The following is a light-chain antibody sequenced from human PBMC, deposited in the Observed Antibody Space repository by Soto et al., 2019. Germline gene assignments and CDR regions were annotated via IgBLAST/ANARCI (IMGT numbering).Light chain of an antibody. V-gene: IGKV3-15*01. CDR3: QQYNNWPPDRT. CDR1: QSVSSN. Sequence: EIVMTQSPATLSVSPGERATLSCRASQSVSSNLAWYQQKPGQAPRLLIYGASTRATGIPARFRCSGSGTEFTLTISSMRSEDFAIYFCQQYNNWPPDRTFGQGTKVEIK. J-gene: IGKJ1*01. CDR2: GAS.